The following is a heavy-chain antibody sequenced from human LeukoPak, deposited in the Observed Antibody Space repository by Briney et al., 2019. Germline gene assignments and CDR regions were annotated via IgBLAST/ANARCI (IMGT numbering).Heavy chain of an antibody. CDR2: ISYDGSNK. V-gene: IGHV3-30*03. CDR1: GFTFSSYG. J-gene: IGHJ4*02. Sequence: GRSLRLSCAASGFTFSSYGMHWVRQAPGRGLEWVAVISYDGSNKYYADSVKGRFTISRDNSKNTLYLQMNSLRAEDTAIYYCAREPGRSGCYDYWGQGTLVTVSS. D-gene: IGHD3-22*01. CDR3: AREPGRSGCYDY.